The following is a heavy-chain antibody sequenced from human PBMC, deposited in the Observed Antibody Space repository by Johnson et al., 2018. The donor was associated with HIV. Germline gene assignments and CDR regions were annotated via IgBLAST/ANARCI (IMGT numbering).Heavy chain of an antibody. V-gene: IGHV3-20*04. CDR3: AREGRWSWGRKRGPVKADAFDI. D-gene: IGHD1-26*01. Sequence: VQLVESGGGLVQPGGSLRLSCAASGFTFDDYGMSWVRQAPGKGLEWVSGINWNGGSTGYADSVKGRFTISRDNAKNSLYLQMNSLRAEDTALYYRAREGRWSWGRKRGPVKADAFDIWGQGTMVTVSS. CDR2: INWNGGST. CDR1: GFTFDDYG. J-gene: IGHJ3*02.